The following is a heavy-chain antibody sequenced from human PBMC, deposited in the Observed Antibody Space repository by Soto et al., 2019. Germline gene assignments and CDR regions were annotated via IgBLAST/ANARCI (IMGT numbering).Heavy chain of an antibody. J-gene: IGHJ5*02. D-gene: IGHD6-13*01. CDR3: ARDPDKYSSSWGGTFDP. V-gene: IGHV4-4*02. CDR2: IYHSGST. CDR1: GGSISSSNW. Sequence: QVQLQESGPGLVKPSGTLSLTCAVSGGSISSSNWWSWVRQPPGKGLEWIGEIYHSGSTNYNPFLKSRVTISVDKSKNQFSLKLSSVTAADTAVYYCARDPDKYSSSWGGTFDPWGQGTLVTVSS.